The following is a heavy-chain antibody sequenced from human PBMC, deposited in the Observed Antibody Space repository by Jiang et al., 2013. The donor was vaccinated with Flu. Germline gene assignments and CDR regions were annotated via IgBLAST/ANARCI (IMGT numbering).Heavy chain of an antibody. Sequence: GAEVKKPGASVKVSCEASGFSLSNYAISWVRQAPGQGLEWVGWISGYNGRSKYAQKFQGRVTMIADTSTNTAYMDLRSLRSDDTAVYYCMRDSFIDTNGWSLDPFDHWGQGTLVTVSS. CDR3: MRDSFIDTNGWSLDPFDH. CDR1: GFSLSNYA. CDR2: ISGYNGRS. D-gene: IGHD6-19*01. V-gene: IGHV1-18*01. J-gene: IGHJ4*02.